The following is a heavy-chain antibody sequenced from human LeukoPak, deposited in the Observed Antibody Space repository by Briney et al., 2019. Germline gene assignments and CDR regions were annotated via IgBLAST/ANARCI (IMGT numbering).Heavy chain of an antibody. J-gene: IGHJ4*02. CDR1: GGSISSSSYY. Sequence: PSETLSLTCTVSGGSISSSSYYWGWIRQPPGKGLEWIGSIYYSGSTYSNPSLKGRVTISVDTSKNQFSLKLSSVTAADTAVYYCARICSSTSCSLDYWGQGTLVTVSS. CDR3: ARICSSTSCSLDY. V-gene: IGHV4-39*01. D-gene: IGHD2-2*01. CDR2: IYYSGST.